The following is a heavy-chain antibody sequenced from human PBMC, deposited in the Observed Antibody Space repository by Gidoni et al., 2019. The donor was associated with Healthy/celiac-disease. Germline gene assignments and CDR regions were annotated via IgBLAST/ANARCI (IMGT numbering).Heavy chain of an antibody. V-gene: IGHV2-26*01. CDR1: GVSLSNARMG. CDR3: ARIFPYSGSPGWFDP. D-gene: IGHD1-26*01. Sequence: QVTLKESGPVLVKPTETLTLTCTVSGVSLSNARMGGSWIRQPPGKALEWLAHICSNDEKSYSTSLKRRLTISKDTSKSQVVLTMTNMDPVDTATYYCARIFPYSGSPGWFDPWGQGTLVTVSS. CDR2: ICSNDEK. J-gene: IGHJ5*02.